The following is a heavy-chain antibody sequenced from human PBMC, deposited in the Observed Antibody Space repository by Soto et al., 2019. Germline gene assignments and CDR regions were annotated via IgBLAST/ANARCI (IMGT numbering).Heavy chain of an antibody. J-gene: IGHJ4*02. D-gene: IGHD6-13*01. CDR2: IYYSGST. CDR3: ARDRAAAGPFPFDY. CDR1: GGSVSSGSYY. V-gene: IGHV4-61*01. Sequence: SETLSLTCTVSGGSVSSGSYYWSWIRQPPGKGLEWIGYIYYSGSTNYNPSLKSRVTISVDTSKNQFSLKLSSVTAADTAVYYCARDRAAAGPFPFDYWGQGTLVTVSS.